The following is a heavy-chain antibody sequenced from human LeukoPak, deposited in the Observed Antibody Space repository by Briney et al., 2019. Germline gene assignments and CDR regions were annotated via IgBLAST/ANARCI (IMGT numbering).Heavy chain of an antibody. CDR2: ISSSGSTI. J-gene: IGHJ4*02. D-gene: IGHD5-12*01. CDR3: AVSGYDYYFDY. CDR1: GFTFSSYA. Sequence: GGSLRLSCSASGFTFSSYAMHWVRQAPGKGLEWVSYISSSGSTIYYADSVKGRFTISRDNAKNSLYLQMNSLRAEDTAVYYCAVSGYDYYFDYWGQGTLVTVSS. V-gene: IGHV3-48*04.